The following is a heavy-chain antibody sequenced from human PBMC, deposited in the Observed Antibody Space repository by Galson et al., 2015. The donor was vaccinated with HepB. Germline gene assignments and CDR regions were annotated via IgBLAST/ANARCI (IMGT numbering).Heavy chain of an antibody. CDR1: GFTFSSYA. CDR3: ARIRRDGYNLRCYFDY. V-gene: IGHV3-23*01. J-gene: IGHJ4*02. CDR2: ISGSGGST. Sequence: SLRLSCAASGFTFSSYAMSWVRQAPGKGLEWVSAISGSGGSTYYADSVKGRFTISRDNSKNTLYLQMNSLRAEDTAVYYCARIRRDGYNLRCYFDYWGQGTLVTVSS. D-gene: IGHD5-24*01.